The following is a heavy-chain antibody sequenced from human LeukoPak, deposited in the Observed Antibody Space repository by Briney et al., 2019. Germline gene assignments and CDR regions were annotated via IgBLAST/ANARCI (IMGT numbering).Heavy chain of an antibody. D-gene: IGHD6-13*01. CDR2: ISGSGGGT. Sequence: PGGSLRLSCAASGFTFSSYAMSWVRQAPGKGLEWVSTISGSGGGTYSADSVKGRFTISRDNSKNTLYLQMNSLRAEDTAVYYCAKPSRTGYSSSWFDYWGQGTLVTVSS. V-gene: IGHV3-23*01. CDR1: GFTFSSYA. CDR3: AKPSRTGYSSSWFDY. J-gene: IGHJ4*02.